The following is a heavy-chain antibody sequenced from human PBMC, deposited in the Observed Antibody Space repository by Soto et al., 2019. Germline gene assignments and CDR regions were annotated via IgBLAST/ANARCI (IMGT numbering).Heavy chain of an antibody. Sequence: GESVKNSCKGSGYSLTSYWSPWVRQMRGKGLEKKGIIYPGDSDTRYSPSFQGQVTISADKSISTAYLQWSSLKASDTAMYYCAVLLVVQKQQPTKYHYGMDVRVQCNPDTVS. CDR2: IYPGDSDT. D-gene: IGHD2-21*01. V-gene: IGHV5-51*01. CDR1: GYSLTSYW. J-gene: IGHJ6*02. CDR3: AVLLVVQKQQPTKYHYGMDV.